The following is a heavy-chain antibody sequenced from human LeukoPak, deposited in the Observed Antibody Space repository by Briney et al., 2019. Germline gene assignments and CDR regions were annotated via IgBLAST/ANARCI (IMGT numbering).Heavy chain of an antibody. Sequence: SETLSLTCTVSGGLISRIEYYWSWIRQSPVKGLEWLGHIYHTGTTLYSPHLNNRLTVSVDSSRNQFSLKLSSVTAADTAVYYCARDNADYGDSGQHFDYWGQGTLVTVSS. CDR1: GGLISRIEYY. CDR2: IYHTGTT. J-gene: IGHJ4*02. D-gene: IGHD4-17*01. V-gene: IGHV4-30-4*02. CDR3: ARDNADYGDSGQHFDY.